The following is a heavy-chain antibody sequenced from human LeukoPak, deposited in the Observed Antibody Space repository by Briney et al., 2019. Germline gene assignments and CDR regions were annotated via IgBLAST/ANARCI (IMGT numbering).Heavy chain of an antibody. Sequence: RPGGSLRLSCAASGFTFSDYYMSWIRQAPGKGLEWVSYIGSSGSTIYYADSVKGRFTISRDNAKNSLYLQMNSLRAEDTAVYYCARDLGKNWNDVNYFDYWGQGALVTVSS. CDR1: GFTFSDYY. J-gene: IGHJ4*02. D-gene: IGHD1-1*01. V-gene: IGHV3-11*01. CDR2: IGSSGSTI. CDR3: ARDLGKNWNDVNYFDY.